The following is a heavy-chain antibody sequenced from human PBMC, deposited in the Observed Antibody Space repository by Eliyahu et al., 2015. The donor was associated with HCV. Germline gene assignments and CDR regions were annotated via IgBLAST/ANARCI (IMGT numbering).Heavy chain of an antibody. CDR1: GFTXSSYG. CDR3: AKDQWSSAHTAGSFDY. J-gene: IGHJ4*02. CDR2: ISYDGSNK. V-gene: IGHV3-30*18. D-gene: IGHD2-8*01. Sequence: QVQLVESGGGVVQPGRSLRLSCAASGFTXSSYGMHWVRQAPGKGLEWVAVISYDGSNKYYADXVKGRFXISRDNSKNTLYLQMNSLRAEDTAVYYCAKDQWSSAHTAGSFDYWGQGTLVTVSS.